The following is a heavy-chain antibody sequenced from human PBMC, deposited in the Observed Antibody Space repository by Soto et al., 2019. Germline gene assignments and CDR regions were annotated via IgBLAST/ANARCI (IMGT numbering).Heavy chain of an antibody. D-gene: IGHD2-15*01. J-gene: IGHJ4*02. Sequence: QVQLVESGGGVVQPGRSLRLSCAASGFTFSSYGMHWVRQAPGKGLEGVAVIWYDGSNKYYADSVKGRFTISRDNSKNTRYLQMNSLRAEDTAVYYCARGGVESGYCSGGSCYLFDYWGQGTLVTVSS. CDR2: IWYDGSNK. V-gene: IGHV3-33*01. CDR1: GFTFSSYG. CDR3: ARGGVESGYCSGGSCYLFDY.